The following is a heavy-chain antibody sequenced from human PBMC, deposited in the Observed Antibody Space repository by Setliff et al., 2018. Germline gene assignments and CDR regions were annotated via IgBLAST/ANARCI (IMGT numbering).Heavy chain of an antibody. CDR3: ARDMGQPYYFES. CDR2: IYYTGST. D-gene: IGHD1-1*01. Sequence: SETLSLTCTVSGGSISSSSHYWGWIRQPPGEGLEWIGSIYYTGSTYYNPSLKSRVTMSVDTSKRQFSLKLGSATAADTAVYYCARDMGQPYYFESWGLGTLVTVS. V-gene: IGHV4-39*07. J-gene: IGHJ4*02. CDR1: GGSISSSSHY.